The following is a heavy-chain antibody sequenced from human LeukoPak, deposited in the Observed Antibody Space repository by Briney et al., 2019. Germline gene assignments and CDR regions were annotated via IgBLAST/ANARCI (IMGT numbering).Heavy chain of an antibody. V-gene: IGHV3-7*03. Sequence: GGSLRLSCADSGLTISNNWMSWVRQAPGKGLEWVANIKLDGSEQYYMDSVKGRFTTSRDNGKNVLYLQMSSLTAKDTAVYYCAKDRSIGTYYTFDSWGQGTLVTVSS. D-gene: IGHD1-26*01. CDR3: AKDRSIGTYYTFDS. CDR1: GLTISNNW. CDR2: IKLDGSEQ. J-gene: IGHJ4*02.